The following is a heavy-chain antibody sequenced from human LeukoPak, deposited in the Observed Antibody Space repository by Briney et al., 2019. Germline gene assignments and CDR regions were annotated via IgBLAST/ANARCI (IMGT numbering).Heavy chain of an antibody. V-gene: IGHV4-34*01. CDR2: ISARGDT. Sequence: SETLSLTCAVYGWSFNDYYWNWIRQPPGKGLEWVGDISARGDTNYNPSLKSRVTISVDTSKKQLSLRLTSMIAADTALYYCARGQVPAARGYNWFDPWGQGTLVTVSS. CDR3: ARGQVPAARGYNWFDP. D-gene: IGHD2-2*01. J-gene: IGHJ5*02. CDR1: GWSFNDYY.